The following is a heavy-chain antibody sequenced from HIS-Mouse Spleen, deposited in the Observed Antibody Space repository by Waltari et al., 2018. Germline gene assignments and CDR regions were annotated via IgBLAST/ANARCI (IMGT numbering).Heavy chain of an antibody. Sequence: QVQLVQSGAEVKKPGASVKVSCKASGYTFTGYYMHWVRQAPGQGLEWMGWINPNSGGTNYEQKFQGRVTMTRETSISTAYMELSRLRSVDTAVYYCARDYYGSGSYYYYYGMDVWGQGTTVTVSS. V-gene: IGHV1-2*02. J-gene: IGHJ6*02. CDR1: GYTFTGYY. CDR3: ARDYYGSGSYYYYYGMDV. CDR2: INPNSGGT. D-gene: IGHD3-10*01.